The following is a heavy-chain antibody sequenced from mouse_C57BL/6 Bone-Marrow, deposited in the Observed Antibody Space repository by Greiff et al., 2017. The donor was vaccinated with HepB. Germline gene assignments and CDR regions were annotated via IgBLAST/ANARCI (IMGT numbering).Heavy chain of an antibody. V-gene: IGHV5-16*01. CDR1: GFTFSDYY. J-gene: IGHJ3*01. CDR2: INYDGSST. Sequence: EVQRVESEGGLVQPGSSMKLSCTASGFTFSDYYMAWVRQVPEKGLEWVANINYDGSSTYYLDSLKSRFIISRDNAKNILYLQMSSLKSEDTATYYCARVDGYPAWFAYWGQGTLVTVSA. D-gene: IGHD2-3*01. CDR3: ARVDGYPAWFAY.